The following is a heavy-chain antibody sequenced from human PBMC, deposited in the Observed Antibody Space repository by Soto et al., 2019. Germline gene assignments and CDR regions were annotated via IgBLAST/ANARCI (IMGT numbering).Heavy chain of an antibody. J-gene: IGHJ3*02. CDR2: IYPGDSDT. Sequence: GESLKISCKGSGYSFPTNWIGWVRQMPGKGLEWMTMIYPGDSDTRYSPSFQGQVTISADKSISTAYLQWSSLKASDTAMYYCATFGAMVQDAFDIWGQGTMVTVSS. CDR3: ATFGAMVQDAFDI. D-gene: IGHD5-18*01. V-gene: IGHV5-51*01. CDR1: GYSFPTNW.